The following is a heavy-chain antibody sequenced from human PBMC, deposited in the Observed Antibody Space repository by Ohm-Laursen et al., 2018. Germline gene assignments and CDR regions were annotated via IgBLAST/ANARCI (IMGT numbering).Heavy chain of an antibody. Sequence: SLRLSCSASGFTFDDYAMHWVRQAPGKGLEWVSGISWNSGSIGYADSVKGRFTISRDNAKNSLYLQMNNLRAEDTAVYYCVRGYTSSWSNYFDYWGQGTLVTVSS. CDR3: VRGYTSSWSNYFDY. D-gene: IGHD6-13*01. CDR1: GFTFDDYA. J-gene: IGHJ4*02. CDR2: ISWNSGSI. V-gene: IGHV3-9*01.